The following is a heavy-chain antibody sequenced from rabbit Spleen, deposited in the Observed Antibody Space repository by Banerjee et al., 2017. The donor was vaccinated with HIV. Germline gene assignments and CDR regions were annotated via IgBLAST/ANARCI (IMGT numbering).Heavy chain of an antibody. Sequence: QSLEESGGDLVKPEGSLTLTCTASGFSFSSYYMNWVRQAPGKGLEWIGYIDPLFGITYYANWVNGRFSISRENAQNTVFLQMTSLTAADTATYFCARDGYSRGWGIILYYFNLWGPGTLVTVS. D-gene: IGHD4-1*01. CDR3: ARDGYSRGWGIILYYFNL. J-gene: IGHJ4*01. CDR2: IDPLFGIT. CDR1: GFSFSSYY. V-gene: IGHV1S40*01.